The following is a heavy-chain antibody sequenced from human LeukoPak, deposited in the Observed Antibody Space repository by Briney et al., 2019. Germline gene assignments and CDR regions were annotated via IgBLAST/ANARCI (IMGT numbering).Heavy chain of an antibody. D-gene: IGHD3-16*01. V-gene: IGHV4-59*08. CDR1: GGSISSYY. Sequence: SETLSLTCTVSGGSISSYYWSWIRQTPGKGLEWIGYIYYSGSTNYNPSLKSRATISIDTSKNQFSLKLSSVTAADTAVYYCARYVQDYYYYYGMDVWGQGTTVTVSS. CDR2: IYYSGST. CDR3: ARYVQDYYYYYGMDV. J-gene: IGHJ6*02.